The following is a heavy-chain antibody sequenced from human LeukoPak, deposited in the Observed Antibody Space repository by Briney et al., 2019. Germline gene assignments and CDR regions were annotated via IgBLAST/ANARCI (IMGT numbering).Heavy chain of an antibody. CDR2: IYYSGSS. J-gene: IGHJ5*02. CDR3: ARVFGGGRGGWFDP. Sequence: ASETLSLTCTVSGASITGYYWTWLRQPPGKGLEWLGYIYYSGSSNYNPSLKSRVTISIHTSKNQFSLNLSSVTAADTAVYYCARVFGGGRGGWFDPWGQGTLVAVSS. CDR1: GASITGYY. D-gene: IGHD3-16*01. V-gene: IGHV4-59*01.